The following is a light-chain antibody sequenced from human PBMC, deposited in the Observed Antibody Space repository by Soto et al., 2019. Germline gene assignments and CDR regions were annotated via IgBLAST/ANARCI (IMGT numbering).Light chain of an antibody. CDR1: QSISSY. Sequence: DIQMTQSPFSLSASVGDRVTITCRASQSISSYLNWYQQKPGKAPKLLIYAASSLQSGVPSRFSGSGSGTDFTLTISSLQPEDFATYYCQQYYSYPWTFGQGTKVDIK. CDR3: QQYYSYPWT. V-gene: IGKV1-39*01. J-gene: IGKJ1*01. CDR2: AAS.